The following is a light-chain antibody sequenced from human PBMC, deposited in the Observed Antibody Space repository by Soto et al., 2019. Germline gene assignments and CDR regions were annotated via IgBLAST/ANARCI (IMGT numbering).Light chain of an antibody. CDR2: GAS. Sequence: EIVLTQSPGTLSLSPGERDTLSCRASQSVSSSYLAWYQQKPGQAPRLLIYGASSRATGIPDRFSGSGSRTDFTLTISRLEPENFAVYYCQQYGSSPGTFGQGTKVEIK. J-gene: IGKJ1*01. CDR3: QQYGSSPGT. V-gene: IGKV3-20*01. CDR1: QSVSSSY.